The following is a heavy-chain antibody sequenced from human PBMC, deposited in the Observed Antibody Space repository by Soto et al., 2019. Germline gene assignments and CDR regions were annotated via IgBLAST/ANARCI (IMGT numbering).Heavy chain of an antibody. J-gene: IGHJ4*02. Sequence: GGSLRLSCAASGFTFSSYSMNWVRQAPGKGLEWVSSISSSSSSIYYADSVKGRFTISRDNAKNSLYLQMNSLRAEDTAVYYCARIYEPYGRFDYWGQGTLVTVSS. CDR2: ISSSSSSI. D-gene: IGHD4-17*01. CDR3: ARIYEPYGRFDY. V-gene: IGHV3-21*01. CDR1: GFTFSSYS.